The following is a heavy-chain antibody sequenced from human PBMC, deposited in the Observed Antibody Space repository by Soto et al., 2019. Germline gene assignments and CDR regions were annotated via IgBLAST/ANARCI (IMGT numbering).Heavy chain of an antibody. J-gene: IGHJ6*03. CDR1: GGSISSSSYY. V-gene: IGHV4-39*01. Sequence: SETLSLTCTVSGGSISSSSYYWGWIRQPPGKGLEWIGSIYYSGSTYYNPSLKSRVTISVDTSKNQFSLKLSSVTAADTAVYYCARRNSSSSYYYYYMDVWGKGTTVTVSS. CDR3: ARRNSSSSYYYYYMDV. D-gene: IGHD6-6*01. CDR2: IYYSGST.